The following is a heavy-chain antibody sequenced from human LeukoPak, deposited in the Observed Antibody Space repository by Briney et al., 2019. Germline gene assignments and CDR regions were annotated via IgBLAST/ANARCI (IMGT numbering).Heavy chain of an antibody. D-gene: IGHD3-3*01. J-gene: IGHJ4*02. CDR1: GYTFTGYY. CDR3: ASYLSYDFWSGYFDY. Sequence: ASVKVSCKASGYTFTGYYIHWVRQAPGQGLEWMGWINPNSGGTNYAQKFQGRVTMTRDTSISTAYMELSRLRSDDTAVYYCASYLSYDFWSGYFDYWGQGTLVTVSS. CDR2: INPNSGGT. V-gene: IGHV1-2*02.